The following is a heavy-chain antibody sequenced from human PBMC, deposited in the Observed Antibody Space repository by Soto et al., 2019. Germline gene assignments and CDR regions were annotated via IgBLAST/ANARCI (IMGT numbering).Heavy chain of an antibody. CDR1: GYTFTSYG. Sequence: ASVKVSCKASGYTFTSYGISWVRQAPGQGLEWMGWISAYNGNTNYAQKLQGRVTMTTDTSTSTAYMELRSLRSDDTAVYYCARDQDSSSSNYYGMDVWGQGTTVTVSS. CDR2: ISAYNGNT. D-gene: IGHD6-13*01. V-gene: IGHV1-18*01. J-gene: IGHJ6*02. CDR3: ARDQDSSSSNYYGMDV.